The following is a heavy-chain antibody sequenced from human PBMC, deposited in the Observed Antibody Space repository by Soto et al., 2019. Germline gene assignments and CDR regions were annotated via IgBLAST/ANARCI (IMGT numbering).Heavy chain of an antibody. V-gene: IGHV4-31*03. CDR1: GGSTSGGGYY. J-gene: IGHJ4*02. D-gene: IGHD3-22*01. Sequence: PSETLSLTCTVSGGSTSGGGYYWSWIRQHPGKGLEWIGYIYYSGSTYYNPSLKSRVTISVDTSKNQFSLKLSSVTAADTAVYYCARATIAYDSSGYYHFDYWGQGTLVTVSS. CDR3: ARATIAYDSSGYYHFDY. CDR2: IYYSGST.